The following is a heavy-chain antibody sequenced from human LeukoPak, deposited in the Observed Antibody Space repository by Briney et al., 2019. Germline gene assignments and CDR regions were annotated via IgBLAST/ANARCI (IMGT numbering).Heavy chain of an antibody. CDR1: GFTFSSYA. CDR3: AKSGYNRFDY. V-gene: IGHV3-23*01. Sequence: SGGSLRLSCAASGFTFSSYAMSWVRQAPGKGLEWVSGISGSGGSTYYADSVKGRFTISRDNSKNTLYLQMNSLRADDTAVYYCAKSGYNRFDYWGQGTLVTVSS. D-gene: IGHD5-24*01. J-gene: IGHJ4*02. CDR2: ISGSGGST.